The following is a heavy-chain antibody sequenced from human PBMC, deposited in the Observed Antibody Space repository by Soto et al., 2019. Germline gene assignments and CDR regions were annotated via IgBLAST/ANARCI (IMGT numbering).Heavy chain of an antibody. D-gene: IGHD1-7*01. CDR1: GFSFSHYC. J-gene: IGHJ6*03. V-gene: IGHV3-7*04. Sequence: EVQLVESGGGLVQPGGSLRLSCAASGFSFSHYCMSWVRQAPGKGLEWVANIKQDGSEKYEVDSVRCRFTISRDTGKNSMFLQMDSLRDEDTAVYYCARVPSTRDIWSYGVGGKYYYYYMDVWGKGTTVTVSS. CDR2: IKQDGSEK. CDR3: ARVPSTRDIWSYGVGGKYYYYYMDV.